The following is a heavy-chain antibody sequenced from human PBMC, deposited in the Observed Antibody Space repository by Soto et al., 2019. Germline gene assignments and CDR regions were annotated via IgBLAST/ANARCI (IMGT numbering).Heavy chain of an antibody. CDR3: AKDPSGGYCSSTSCYY. CDR2: ISGSGGTT. J-gene: IGHJ4*02. V-gene: IGHV3-23*01. D-gene: IGHD2-2*01. Sequence: EVQLLESGGGLGQPGGSLRLSCAASGFTFSSYAMSWVRQAPGKGLEWVSGISGSGGTTFYADSVRGRFTISRDNSKNTLYLQMTSLRAEDTAVYYCAKDPSGGYCSSTSCYYWGQGTLVTVSS. CDR1: GFTFSSYA.